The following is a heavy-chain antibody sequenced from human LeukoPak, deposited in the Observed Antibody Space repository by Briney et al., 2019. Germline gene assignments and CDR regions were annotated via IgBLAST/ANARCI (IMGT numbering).Heavy chain of an antibody. CDR2: IYYSGST. Sequence: SETLSLTCTVSGGSISSSSYYWGWIRQPPGKGLEWIGSIYYSGSTYYNPSLKSRVTISVDTSKNQFSLKLSSVTAADTAVYYCARDRPPASRLGELSPDYWGQGTLVTVSS. J-gene: IGHJ4*02. V-gene: IGHV4-39*07. CDR3: ARDRPPASRLGELSPDY. D-gene: IGHD3-16*02. CDR1: GGSISSSSYY.